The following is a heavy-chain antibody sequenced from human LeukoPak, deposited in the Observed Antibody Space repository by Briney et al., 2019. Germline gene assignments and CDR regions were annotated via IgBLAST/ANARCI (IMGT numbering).Heavy chain of an antibody. J-gene: IGHJ4*02. Sequence: GGSLRLSCTASGFTFSDYYMSWIRQAPGKGLEWVSYISSSGSTIYYADSVKGRFTISRDNAKNSLYLQMNGLRAEDTAVYYCASVRGYSYGYDYWGQGTLVTVSS. CDR2: ISSSGSTI. V-gene: IGHV3-11*04. CDR3: ASVRGYSYGYDY. D-gene: IGHD5-18*01. CDR1: GFTFSDYY.